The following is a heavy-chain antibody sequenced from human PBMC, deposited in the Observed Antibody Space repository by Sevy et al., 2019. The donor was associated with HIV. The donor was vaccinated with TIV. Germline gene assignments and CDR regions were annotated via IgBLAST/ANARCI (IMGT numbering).Heavy chain of an antibody. CDR2: FHYSGST. J-gene: IGHJ4*02. Sequence: SETLSRICTVSGGSISSDYWSWIRQPPGKGLEWIGYFHYSGSTNYNPSLKSRVTISVDTSKKQLSLKVSSVTAAETVVYYCARARRYSYGFLHDYWGQGSLVTVSS. V-gene: IGHV4-59*01. CDR1: GGSISSDY. CDR3: ARARRYSYGFLHDY. D-gene: IGHD5-18*01.